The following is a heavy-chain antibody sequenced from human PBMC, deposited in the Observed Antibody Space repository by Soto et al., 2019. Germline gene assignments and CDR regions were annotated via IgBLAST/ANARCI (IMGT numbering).Heavy chain of an antibody. D-gene: IGHD5-18*01. V-gene: IGHV3-23*04. CDR2: ISGSGGST. CDR1: GFTFSSYE. CDR3: AKDLGDIQLWERGFDY. Sequence: EVQLVESGGGLVQPGGSLRLSCAASGFTFSSYEMNWVRQAPGKGLEWVSAISGSGGSTYYADSVKGRFTISRDNSKNTLYLQMNSLRAEDTAVYYCAKDLGDIQLWERGFDYWGQGTLVTVSS. J-gene: IGHJ4*02.